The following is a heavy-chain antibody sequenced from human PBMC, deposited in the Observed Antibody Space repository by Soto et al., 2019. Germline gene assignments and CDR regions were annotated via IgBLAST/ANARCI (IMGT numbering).Heavy chain of an antibody. D-gene: IGHD5-12*01. V-gene: IGHV1-8*01. Sequence: ASVKVSCKASGYTFTSYDINWVRQATGQGLEWMGWMNPNSGNTGYAQKFQGRVTMTRNTSISTAYMELSSLRSEDTAVYYCARGVEMATILGYWGQGTLVTVSS. CDR1: GYTFTSYD. J-gene: IGHJ4*02. CDR3: ARGVEMATILGY. CDR2: MNPNSGNT.